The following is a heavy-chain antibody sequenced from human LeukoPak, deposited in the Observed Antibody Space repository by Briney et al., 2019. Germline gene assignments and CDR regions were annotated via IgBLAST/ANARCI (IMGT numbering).Heavy chain of an antibody. CDR1: GFTLSSYG. CDR3: AVRGSQIN. J-gene: IGHJ4*02. CDR2: IRYDGINK. Sequence: PGGSLRLSCVASGFTLSSYGMHWVRQAPGKGLEWVAFIRYDGINKYYADSVKGRFTIARDNSKNTLFLQMNSLRTEETAVYYCAVRGSQINWGQGTLVTVSS. V-gene: IGHV3-30*02.